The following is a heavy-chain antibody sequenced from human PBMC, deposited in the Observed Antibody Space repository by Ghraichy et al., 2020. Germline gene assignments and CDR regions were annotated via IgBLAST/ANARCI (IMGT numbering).Heavy chain of an antibody. CDR2: ITGSGGST. V-gene: IGHV3-23*01. CDR1: GFTFSNYA. D-gene: IGHD5-12*01. CDR3: AKGMTATLVANYYYGMDV. Sequence: GESLNISCAASGFTFSNYAMTWVRQTPGKGLEWVSSITGSGGSTYYADSVRGRFTISRDNSKNTLYLQMNSLRIEDTAVYYCAKGMTATLVANYYYGMDVWGQGTTVTVSS. J-gene: IGHJ6*02.